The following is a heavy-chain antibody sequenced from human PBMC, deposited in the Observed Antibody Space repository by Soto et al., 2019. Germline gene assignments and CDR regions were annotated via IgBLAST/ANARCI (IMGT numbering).Heavy chain of an antibody. V-gene: IGHV3-33*01. J-gene: IGHJ4*02. CDR2: IWYDGSNK. Sequence: QVQLVESGGGVVQPGRSLRLSCAASGFTFSSYGMHWVRQAPGKGLEWVAVIWYDGSNKYYADSVKGRFTISRENSKNTLYLQRNSLRAEDTAGYYCASDAPHSGSYLPEYWGQGTLVTVSS. D-gene: IGHD1-26*01. CDR1: GFTFSSYG. CDR3: ASDAPHSGSYLPEY.